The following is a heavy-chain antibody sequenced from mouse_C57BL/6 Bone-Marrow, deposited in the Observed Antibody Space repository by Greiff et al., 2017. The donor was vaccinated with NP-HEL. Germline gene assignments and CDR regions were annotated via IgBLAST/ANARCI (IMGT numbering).Heavy chain of an antibody. J-gene: IGHJ2*01. CDR1: GFNIKDAY. Sequence: EVQLQQSGAELVRPGASVKLSCTASGFNIKDAYMHWVKQRPEPGLEWIGWIDPENGDTEYASKFQGKATITADTSSNTAYLQLSSLTSEDTAVYYCTTLITTVVAEYYFDYWGQGTTLTVSS. D-gene: IGHD1-1*01. CDR2: IDPENGDT. V-gene: IGHV14-4*01. CDR3: TTLITTVVAEYYFDY.